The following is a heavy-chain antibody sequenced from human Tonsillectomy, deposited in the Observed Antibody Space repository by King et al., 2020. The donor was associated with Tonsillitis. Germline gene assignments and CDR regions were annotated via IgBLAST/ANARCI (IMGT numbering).Heavy chain of an antibody. CDR1: GYTFTSYG. CDR3: ARDVREVVVHQFGYYGRDV. J-gene: IGHJ6*02. CDR2: ISVDNGNI. V-gene: IGHV1-18*04. D-gene: IGHD2-15*01. Sequence: QLVQSGAEVKTPGASVKVSCKASGYTFTSYGISWVRQAPGQGLEWMGWISVDNGNINYAQKLQGRVTMTTDTSTSTAYMELRSLRYDDTGVDYCARDVREVVVHQFGYYGRDVGGQGPTVTVSS.